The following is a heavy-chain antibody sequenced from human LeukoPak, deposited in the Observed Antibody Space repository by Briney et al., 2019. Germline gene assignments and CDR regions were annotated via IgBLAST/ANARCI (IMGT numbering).Heavy chain of an antibody. V-gene: IGHV3-74*01. CDR3: ARDSYYDSSGYYSDY. Sequence: PGGSLRLSCAASGFTFSSYWMHWVRQAPGKGLVWVSRINSDGSSTSYADSVKGRFTISRDNAKNSLYLQMNSLRAEDTAVYYCARDSYYDSSGYYSDYWGQGTLVTVSS. D-gene: IGHD3-22*01. J-gene: IGHJ4*02. CDR2: INSDGSST. CDR1: GFTFSSYW.